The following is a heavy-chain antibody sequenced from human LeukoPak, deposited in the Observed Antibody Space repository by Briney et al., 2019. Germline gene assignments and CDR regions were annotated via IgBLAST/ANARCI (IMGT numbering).Heavy chain of an antibody. V-gene: IGHV1-18*01. CDR2: ISAYNGNT. J-gene: IGHJ5*02. CDR1: GYTFTSYG. D-gene: IGHD1-26*01. Sequence: ASVKVSCKASGYTFTSYGISWVRQAPGQGLGWMGWISAYNGNTNYAQKLQGRVTMTTDTSTSTAYMELRSLRSDDTAVYYCARERLDSGSYFVHNWFDPWGQGTLVTVSS. CDR3: ARERLDSGSYFVHNWFDP.